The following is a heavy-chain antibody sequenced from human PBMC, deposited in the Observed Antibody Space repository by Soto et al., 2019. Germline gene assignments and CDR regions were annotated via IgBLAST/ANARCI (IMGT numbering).Heavy chain of an antibody. CDR3: ARDSPHIAN. D-gene: IGHD6-13*01. CDR1: GYTFTSYY. Sequence: QVPLVQSGAEVKKPGASVKVSCKASGYTFTSYYISWVRQAPGQALEWMGWISAYNGNTNYPQQLQGRVTMTTDTSTSTADIEMSSRSSDDTAVYYCARDSPHIANWGQGTLVTVSS. J-gene: IGHJ4*02. CDR2: ISAYNGNT. V-gene: IGHV1-18*01.